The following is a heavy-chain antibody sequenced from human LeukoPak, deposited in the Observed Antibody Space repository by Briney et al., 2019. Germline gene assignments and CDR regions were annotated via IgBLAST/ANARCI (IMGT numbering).Heavy chain of an antibody. D-gene: IGHD3-22*01. CDR1: GYTFTGYY. J-gene: IGHJ6*03. CDR2: INPNSGGT. V-gene: IGHV1-2*02. CDR3: ARVRRHDYYDSSGYYYYYYYMDV. Sequence: GASVKVSCKASGYTFTGYYMHWVRQAPGQGLEWMGWINPNSGGTNYAQKFQGRVTMTRDTSISTAYMELSRLRSDDTAVYYCARVRRHDYYDSSGYYYYYYYMDVWGKGTTVTVSS.